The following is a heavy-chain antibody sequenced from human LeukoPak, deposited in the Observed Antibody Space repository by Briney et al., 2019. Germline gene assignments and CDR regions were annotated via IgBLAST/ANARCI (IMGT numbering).Heavy chain of an antibody. CDR2: MNPKSGNT. CDR3: ARRDVVVPAAMVTFDP. Sequence: ASVKVSCKASGYTFTRYDINWVRQATGQGLEWMGWMNPKSGNTGYAQKFQGRVTMTRNTSISTAYMELSSLRSEDTAVYYCARRDVVVPAAMVTFDPWGQGTLVTVSS. V-gene: IGHV1-8*01. J-gene: IGHJ5*02. CDR1: GYTFTRYD. D-gene: IGHD2-2*01.